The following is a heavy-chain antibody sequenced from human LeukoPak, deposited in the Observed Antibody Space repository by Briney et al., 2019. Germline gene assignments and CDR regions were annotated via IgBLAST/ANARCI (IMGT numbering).Heavy chain of an antibody. CDR3: AKRAGVIRVRLFGFLKEDYYLDS. CDR1: GITLSNYG. D-gene: IGHD2-21*01. V-gene: IGHV3-23*01. CDR2: ISDSGGRT. Sequence: GGSLRLSCAVSGITLSNYGMSWVRQAPGKGLEWVAVISDSGGRTTHADSVKGRITIARDNPKNPLYVQINSLGAEDTAVYFCAKRAGVIRVRLFGFLKEDYYLDSWGQRDLVTVS. J-gene: IGHJ4*02.